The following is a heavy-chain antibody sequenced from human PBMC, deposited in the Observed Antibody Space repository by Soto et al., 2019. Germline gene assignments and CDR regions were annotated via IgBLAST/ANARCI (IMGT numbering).Heavy chain of an antibody. CDR3: AKVLEYSSGWYWFEP. J-gene: IGHJ5*02. CDR1: GFTFSSYA. V-gene: IGHV3-23*01. D-gene: IGHD6-19*01. CDR2: ISGSGGST. Sequence: GGSLRLSCAASGFTFSSYAMSWVRQAPGKGLEWVSAISGSGGSTYYADSVKGRFTISRDNSKNTLYLQMNSLRAEDTAVYYCAKVLEYSSGWYWFEPWGQGTLVTVSS.